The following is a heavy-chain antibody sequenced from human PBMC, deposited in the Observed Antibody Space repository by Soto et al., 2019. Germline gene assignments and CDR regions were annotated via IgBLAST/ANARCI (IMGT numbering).Heavy chain of an antibody. CDR1: GGTFSSYT. V-gene: IGHV1-69*02. CDR2: IIPILGIA. CDR3: ARGGYCSGGSCYLSFDY. J-gene: IGHJ4*02. D-gene: IGHD2-15*01. Sequence: GASVKVSCKASGGTFSSYTISWVRQAPGQGLEWMGRIIPILGIANYAQKFQGRVTITADKSTSTAYMELSSLRSEDTAVYYCARGGYCSGGSCYLSFDYWGQGTLVTVSS.